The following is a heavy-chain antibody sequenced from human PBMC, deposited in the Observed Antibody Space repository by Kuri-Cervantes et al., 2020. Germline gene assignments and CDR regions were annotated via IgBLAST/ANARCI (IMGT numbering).Heavy chain of an antibody. V-gene: IGHV1-18*01. D-gene: IGHD3/OR15-3a*01. Sequence: ASVKVSCKASGYTFTTYGITWVRQAPGQGLEWMGWISVNNGDTSYAQTLQGRVTMTTDTSTSTAYMELRSLRYDDTAVYYCGRLTYGFWNHYPYYMDVWGKGATVTVSS. J-gene: IGHJ6*03. CDR1: GYTFTTYG. CDR2: ISVNNGDT. CDR3: GRLTYGFWNHYPYYMDV.